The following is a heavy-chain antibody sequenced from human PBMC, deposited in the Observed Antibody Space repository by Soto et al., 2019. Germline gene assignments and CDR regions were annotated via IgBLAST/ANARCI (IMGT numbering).Heavy chain of an antibody. J-gene: IGHJ5*02. CDR2: MNPNSGNT. CDR3: ARGQGYDFWSGYLWFDP. D-gene: IGHD3-3*01. V-gene: IGHV1-8*02. Sequence: ASVKVSCKASGGTFSSYAINWVRQATGQGLEWMGWMNPNSGNTGYAQKFQGRVTMTRNTSISTAYMELSSLRSEDTAVYYCARGQGYDFWSGYLWFDPWGQGTLVTVSS. CDR1: GGTFSSYA.